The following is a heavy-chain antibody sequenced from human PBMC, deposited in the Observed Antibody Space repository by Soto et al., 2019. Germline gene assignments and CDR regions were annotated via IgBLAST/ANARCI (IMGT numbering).Heavy chain of an antibody. J-gene: IGHJ4*02. D-gene: IGHD6-13*01. CDR3: ASLGVYDY. CDR2: IYYSGST. CDR1: GGSISSGDYY. Sequence: QVQLQESGPGLVKPSQTLSLTCTVSGGSISSGDYYWSWIRQPPGKGLEWIGYIYYSGSTYYNPSFRSLVSXSVDTSKHQFSLKLSSGTAADTAVYYCASLGVYDYWGQGTLVTVSS. V-gene: IGHV4-30-4*01.